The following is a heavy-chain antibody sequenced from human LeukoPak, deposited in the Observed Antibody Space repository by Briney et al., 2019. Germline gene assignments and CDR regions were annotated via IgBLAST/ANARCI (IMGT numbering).Heavy chain of an antibody. V-gene: IGHV4-61*02. Sequence: PSETLSLTCTVSGGSISSGSYYWRWIRQPAGKGLEWIGRIYTSGSTNYNPSLKSRVTISVDTSKNRFSLKLSSVTAAETAVYYCARDVAIFGVVDAFDIWGQGTMVTVSS. CDR2: IYTSGST. CDR3: ARDVAIFGVVDAFDI. J-gene: IGHJ3*02. D-gene: IGHD3-3*02. CDR1: GGSISSGSYY.